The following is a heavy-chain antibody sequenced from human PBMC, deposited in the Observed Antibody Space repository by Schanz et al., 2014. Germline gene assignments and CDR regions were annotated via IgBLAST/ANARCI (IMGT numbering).Heavy chain of an antibody. V-gene: IGHV3-23*01. CDR1: GFSLEIFA. J-gene: IGHJ4*02. CDR2: FNDGGVNK. Sequence: EVHLLESGGGLVEPGGSLRLSCAPSGFSLEIFAVSWVRQAPGKGLEWVSSFNDGGVNKYYADSVKGRFTISSDNSKSTLYLQMNSLRAEDTAVYYCARIGGSVFDYWAQGTLVTVSS. CDR3: ARIGGSVFDY. D-gene: IGHD3-10*01.